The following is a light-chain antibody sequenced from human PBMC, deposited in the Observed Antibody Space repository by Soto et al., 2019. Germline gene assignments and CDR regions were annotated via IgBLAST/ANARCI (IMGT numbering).Light chain of an antibody. CDR1: QSISIN. Sequence: EIVMTQSPATLSVSPGERVTLFCRASQSISINLAWYQRKPGQSPRLLFSGASTRATGVPVRFSGSGSGTEFTLSISSLQSEDFAVYYCQQHNNWPPTFGQGTKVEIK. V-gene: IGKV3-15*01. CDR3: QQHNNWPPT. CDR2: GAS. J-gene: IGKJ1*01.